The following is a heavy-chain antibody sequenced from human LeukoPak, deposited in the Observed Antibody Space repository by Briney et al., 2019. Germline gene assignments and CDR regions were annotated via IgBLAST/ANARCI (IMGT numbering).Heavy chain of an antibody. J-gene: IGHJ5*02. CDR2: INPNSGGT. D-gene: IGHD2-15*01. V-gene: IGHV1-2*04. CDR1: GYTFTGYY. Sequence: ASVKVSCKASGYTFTGYYMHWVRQAPGQGLEWMGWINPNSGGTNYAQKFQGWVTMTRDTSISTAYMELSRLRSADTAVYYCARGSLGSCSGGSCYFPDWFDPWGQGTLVTVSS. CDR3: ARGSLGSCSGGSCYFPDWFDP.